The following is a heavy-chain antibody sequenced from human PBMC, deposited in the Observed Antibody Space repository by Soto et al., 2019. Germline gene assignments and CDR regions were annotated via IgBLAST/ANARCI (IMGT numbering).Heavy chain of an antibody. CDR3: ARSRRHCSGGSCDKRNPTHWFDP. J-gene: IGHJ5*02. V-gene: IGHV4-39*01. CDR1: GGSISSSSYY. Sequence: PSETLSLTCTVSGGSISSSSYYWGWIRQPPGKGLEWIGSIYYSGSTYYNPSLKSRVTISVDTSKNQFSLKLSSVTAADTAVYYCARSRRHCSGGSCDKRNPTHWFDPWGQGTLVTVSS. CDR2: IYYSGST. D-gene: IGHD2-15*01.